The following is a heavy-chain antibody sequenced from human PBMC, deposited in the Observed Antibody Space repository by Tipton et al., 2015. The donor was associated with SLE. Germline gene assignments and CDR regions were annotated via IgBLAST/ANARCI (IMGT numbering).Heavy chain of an antibody. D-gene: IGHD4/OR15-4a*01. V-gene: IGHV1-18*01. Sequence: QSGAEVKKPGASVSVSCKASGYTFTTYGISWVRQVPGQGLEWMGWISAYNGNTNYAQKVQGRVTMTTDTSTSTAYMGLRSLRSDDTAVYYCARDRDQTISAPFDHWGQGTLVTVSS. CDR3: ARDRDQTISAPFDH. J-gene: IGHJ4*02. CDR2: ISAYNGNT. CDR1: GYTFTTYG.